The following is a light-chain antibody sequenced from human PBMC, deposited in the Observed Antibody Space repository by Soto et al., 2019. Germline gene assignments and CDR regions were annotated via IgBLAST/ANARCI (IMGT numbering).Light chain of an antibody. V-gene: IGLV2-14*01. CDR1: SSDVGGYSY. CDR2: EVT. Sequence: QSALTQPASVSGSPGRSITISCTGTSSDVGGYSYVSWYQQHPGKAPKLMIYEVTDRPSGVSDRFSGSRSGNTASLTISGLQAEGEADYYCSSYTSSSAYVFGTGTKVTVL. CDR3: SSYTSSSAYV. J-gene: IGLJ1*01.